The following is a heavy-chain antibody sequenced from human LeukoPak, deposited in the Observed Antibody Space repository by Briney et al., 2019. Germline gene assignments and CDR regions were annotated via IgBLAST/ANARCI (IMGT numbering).Heavy chain of an antibody. V-gene: IGHV4-59*01. D-gene: IGHD3-9*01. J-gene: IGHJ4*02. CDR3: ARGRPVNY. CDR2: IYYSGST. Sequence: SETLSLTCTVSGGSISGYYWSWIRQPPGKGLEWIGYIYYSGSTNYNPSLKSRVTISADTSKNQFSLKLSSVTAADTAVYYCARGRPVNYWGQGTLVTVSS. CDR1: GGSISGYY.